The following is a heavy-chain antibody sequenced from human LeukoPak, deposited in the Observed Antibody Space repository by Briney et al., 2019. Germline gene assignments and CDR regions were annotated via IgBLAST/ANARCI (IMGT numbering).Heavy chain of an antibody. V-gene: IGHV3-66*01. CDR2: IYSGGSA. CDR1: GVTVGNNY. D-gene: IGHD6-6*01. Sequence: GGSLRLSCAASGVTVGNNYMNWVRQAPGKGLEWVSLIYSGGSAHYADSVKGRFTISRDNSKNTLYLQMNSLRVDDTAVYYCARDPPAVAANTYGWGQGTLVTVSS. J-gene: IGHJ4*02. CDR3: ARDPPAVAANTYG.